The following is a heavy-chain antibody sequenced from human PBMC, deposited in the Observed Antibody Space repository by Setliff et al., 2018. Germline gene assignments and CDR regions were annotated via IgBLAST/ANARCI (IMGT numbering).Heavy chain of an antibody. V-gene: IGHV4-30-4*08. CDR3: ARGRGGLFPDHFDY. Sequence: SETLSLTCTVSGGSISSGDYYWSWIRQPPGKGLEWIGYIYYSGSTYYNPSLKSRVTISVDTSKNQFSLKLSSVTAADTAVYYCARGRGGLFPDHFDYWGQGTLVTVSS. CDR2: IYYSGST. CDR1: GGSISSGDYY. D-gene: IGHD3-10*01. J-gene: IGHJ4*02.